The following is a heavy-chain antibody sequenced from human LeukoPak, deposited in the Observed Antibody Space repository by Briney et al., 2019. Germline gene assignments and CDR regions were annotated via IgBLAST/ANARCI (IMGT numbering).Heavy chain of an antibody. J-gene: IGHJ4*02. Sequence: SETLSLTCVVSGYSITNGDYWGWIRQSPGKGLEWIGSIYNSASTHYNPSLKSRVTILVDTSKNEFSLKMTSVTAADTAMYYCAGNSTSGFFDYWGQGTLATVSS. CDR3: AGNSTSGFFDY. V-gene: IGHV4-38-2*01. CDR1: GYSITNGDY. CDR2: IYNSAST. D-gene: IGHD2/OR15-2a*01.